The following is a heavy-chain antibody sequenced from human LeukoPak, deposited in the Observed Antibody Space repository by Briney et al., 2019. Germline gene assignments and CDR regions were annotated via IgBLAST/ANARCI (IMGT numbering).Heavy chain of an antibody. Sequence: PGGSLRLSCAASGFTFSSYWMTWVRQAPGKGLEWVANIKEDGSEKEYGASVKGRFTISRDNAKNSLNLQMNSLRAEDTAVYYCARGPYDGSGGCYGAFDIWGQGTMVTVSS. CDR2: IKEDGSEK. CDR3: ARGPYDGSGGCYGAFDI. V-gene: IGHV3-7*01. CDR1: GFTFSSYW. D-gene: IGHD2-15*01. J-gene: IGHJ3*02.